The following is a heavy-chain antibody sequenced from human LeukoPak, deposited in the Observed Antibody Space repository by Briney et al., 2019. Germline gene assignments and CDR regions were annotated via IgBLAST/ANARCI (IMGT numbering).Heavy chain of an antibody. CDR1: GDSISSYY. CDR3: ARVVNDYAIRYFDL. Sequence: SETLSLTCTVSGDSISSYYWSWIRQPAGKELEWIGRIYTSGTTNYNPSLKSRVTISVDTSKNQFSPRLRSVTAADTAVYYCARVVNDYAIRYFDLWGRGTLVPVSS. J-gene: IGHJ2*01. CDR2: IYTSGTT. D-gene: IGHD4-17*01. V-gene: IGHV4-4*07.